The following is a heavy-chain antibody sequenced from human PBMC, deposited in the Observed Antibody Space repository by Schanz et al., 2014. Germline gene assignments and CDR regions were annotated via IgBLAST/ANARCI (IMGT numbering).Heavy chain of an antibody. V-gene: IGHV3-30*18. D-gene: IGHD3-9*01. Sequence: QVQLVESGGGVVQPGRSLRLSCAASGFTFSSYGMHWVRQAPGKGLEWVAAMSYDGSIKYYGDSVKGRFTISRDNSKNTLYLHMNTLRSDDTAVYYCAKAEYDIVTDSYSRLDPWGQGTLVTVSS. CDR2: MSYDGSIK. CDR1: GFTFSSYG. CDR3: AKAEYDIVTDSYSRLDP. J-gene: IGHJ5*02.